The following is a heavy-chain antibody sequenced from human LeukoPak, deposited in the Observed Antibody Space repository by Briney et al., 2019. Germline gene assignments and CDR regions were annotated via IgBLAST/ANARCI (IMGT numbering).Heavy chain of an antibody. CDR3: ARSRGATTYYYYMDV. CDR1: GGSISSSSYY. CDR2: IYYSGST. V-gene: IGHV4-39*01. Sequence: SETLSLTCTVSGGSISSSSYYWGWIRQPPGKGLEWIGSIYYSGSTYYNPSLKSRVTISVDTSKNQFSLKLSSVTAADTAVYYCARSRGATTYYYYMDVWGKGTTVTISS. D-gene: IGHD1-26*01. J-gene: IGHJ6*03.